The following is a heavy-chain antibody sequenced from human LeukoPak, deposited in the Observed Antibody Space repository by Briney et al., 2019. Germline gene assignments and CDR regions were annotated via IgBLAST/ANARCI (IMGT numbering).Heavy chain of an antibody. V-gene: IGHV3-30*04. D-gene: IGHD3-3*01. CDR3: AKYAVRETFFGDY. CDR1: GFTFSSYA. CDR2: ISYDGTNK. Sequence: PGGSLRLSCAASGFTFSSYAMHWVRQAPGKGLEWVTIISYDGTNKYYADSVKGRFTISRDNSMDTVYLQMNSLRAEDTGVYYCAKYAVRETFFGDYWGQGTLVAVSS. J-gene: IGHJ4*02.